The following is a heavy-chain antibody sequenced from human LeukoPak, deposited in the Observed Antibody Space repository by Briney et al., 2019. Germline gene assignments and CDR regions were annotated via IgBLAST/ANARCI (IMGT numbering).Heavy chain of an antibody. J-gene: IGHJ6*04. CDR2: IIPIFGTA. CDR1: GGTFSSYA. V-gene: IGHV1-69*01. D-gene: IGHD2-2*01. Sequence: SVKVSCKASGGTFSSYAISWVRQAPGQGLEWMGGIIPIFGTANYAQKFQGRVTITADESTSTAYMELSSLRSEDTAVYYCARGGGDIVVVPALQYYYYYGMDVWGKGTTVTVSS. CDR3: ARGGGDIVVVPALQYYYYYGMDV.